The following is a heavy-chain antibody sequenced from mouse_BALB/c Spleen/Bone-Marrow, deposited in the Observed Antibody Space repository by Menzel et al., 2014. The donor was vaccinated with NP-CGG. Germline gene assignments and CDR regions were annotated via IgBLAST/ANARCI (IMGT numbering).Heavy chain of an antibody. J-gene: IGHJ3*01. Sequence: EVQLQESGAELVKPGASVKLSCTASGFNIKDTYMHWVKQRPEQGLEWIGRIDPANGNTKYDPKFQGKATITADTSSNSAFLQRSSLTSEGSAVFFFASYFYGSRFFAFWGPGTLVTCSA. D-gene: IGHD1-1*01. CDR1: GFNIKDTY. CDR2: IDPANGNT. V-gene: IGHV14-3*02. CDR3: ASYFYGSRFFAF.